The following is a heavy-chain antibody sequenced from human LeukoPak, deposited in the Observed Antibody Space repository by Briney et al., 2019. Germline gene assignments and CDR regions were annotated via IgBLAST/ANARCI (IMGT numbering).Heavy chain of an antibody. CDR3: ARGFGSSWYYFDY. D-gene: IGHD6-13*01. J-gene: IGHJ4*02. CDR1: GASISSYY. Sequence: KPSETLSLTCTVSGASISSYYWSWIRQPPGKRLEWIGYIHDSGSTNCNPSLKSRVTISVDTSKKQFSLKLSSVTAADTAVYYCARGFGSSWYYFDYWGQGTLVTASS. CDR2: IHDSGST. V-gene: IGHV4-59*08.